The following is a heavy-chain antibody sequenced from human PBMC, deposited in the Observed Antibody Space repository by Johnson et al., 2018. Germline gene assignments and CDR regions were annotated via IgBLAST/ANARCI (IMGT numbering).Heavy chain of an antibody. Sequence: VQLQESGGGAVQPGGSLRLSCAASGFTFSSYWMHWVRQAPGKGLVWVSRIISDGSGTTYADSVKGRFTISRDNAKNTLYLKMNSLRAEDTAVYYCAREGVVVVAADYYYYGMDVWGQGTTVTVSS. CDR1: GFTFSSYW. CDR3: AREGVVVVAADYYYYGMDV. CDR2: IISDGSGT. D-gene: IGHD2-15*01. J-gene: IGHJ6*02. V-gene: IGHV3-74*01.